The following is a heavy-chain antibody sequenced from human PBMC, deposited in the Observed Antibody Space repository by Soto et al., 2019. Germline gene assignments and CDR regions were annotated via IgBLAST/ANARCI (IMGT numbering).Heavy chain of an antibody. CDR3: ARDVLIAAARAFDP. D-gene: IGHD6-13*01. J-gene: IGHJ5*02. Sequence: TSETLSLTCTVPGGSISSYYWSWIRQPAGKGLEWIGRIYTSGSTNYNPSLKSRVTMSVDTSKNQFSLKLSSVTAADTAAYSCARDVLIAAARAFDPWGQGTLVTVSS. V-gene: IGHV4-4*07. CDR2: IYTSGST. CDR1: GGSISSYY.